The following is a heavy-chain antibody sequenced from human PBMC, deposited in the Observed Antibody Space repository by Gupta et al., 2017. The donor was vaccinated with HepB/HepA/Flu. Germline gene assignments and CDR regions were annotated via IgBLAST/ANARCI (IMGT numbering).Heavy chain of an antibody. CDR1: GFTFRSYA. CDR2: IRGSGGST. J-gene: IGHJ4*02. Sequence: EVQLLESGGGLVQPGESLRLSCASSGFTFRSYAMSWVRQAPGKGLEWVSAIRGSGGSTYYPTSVQGRLTISRDNSKNTLYLQMNSLRAEDTAVYYCAKGNYPMYSGSYHDYWGQGTLVTGSS. CDR3: AKGNYPMYSGSYHDY. D-gene: IGHD1-26*01. V-gene: IGHV3-23*01.